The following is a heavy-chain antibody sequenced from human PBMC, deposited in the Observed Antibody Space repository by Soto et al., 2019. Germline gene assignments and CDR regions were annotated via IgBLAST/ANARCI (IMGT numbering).Heavy chain of an antibody. D-gene: IGHD3-3*01. V-gene: IGHV1-8*01. CDR2: MNPNSGNT. Sequence: ASVKVSCKASGYTFTSYDINWVRQATGQGLEWMGWMNPNSGNTGYAQKFQGRVTMTRNTSISTAYMELSSLRSEDTAVYYCARGQDYDFWSGYYDNWFDPWGQGTLVTVSS. CDR3: ARGQDYDFWSGYYDNWFDP. J-gene: IGHJ5*02. CDR1: GYTFTSYD.